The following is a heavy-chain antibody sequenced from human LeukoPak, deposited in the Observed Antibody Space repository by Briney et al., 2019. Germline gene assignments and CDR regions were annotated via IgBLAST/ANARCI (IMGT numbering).Heavy chain of an antibody. CDR1: GFTFRSYA. J-gene: IGHJ4*02. D-gene: IGHD3-3*02. CDR3: AKYRDIFPTPPDC. V-gene: IGHV3-23*01. CDR2: IFGNGDT. Sequence: PGGSLRLSCVASGFTFRSYAMTWVRQAPGKGLEWVSSIFGNGDTYCTDSLKGRFTISRDDSKNTVYLQMNSLRVEDTATYYCAKYRDIFPTPPDCWGQGTLVTVSS.